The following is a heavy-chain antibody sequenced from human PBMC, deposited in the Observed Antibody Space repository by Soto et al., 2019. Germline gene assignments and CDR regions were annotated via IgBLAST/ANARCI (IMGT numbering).Heavy chain of an antibody. D-gene: IGHD6-19*01. CDR2: IIPIFGTA. V-gene: IGHV1-69*12. J-gene: IGHJ5*02. CDR1: GGTFSSYA. CDR3: ARDKAAVAGGDNWFDP. Sequence: QVQLVQSGAEVKKPGSSVKVFCKASGGTFSSYAISWVRQAPGQGLEWMGGIIPIFGTANYAQKFQGRVTITADESTSTAYMELSSLRSEDTAVYYCARDKAAVAGGDNWFDPWGQGTLVTVSS.